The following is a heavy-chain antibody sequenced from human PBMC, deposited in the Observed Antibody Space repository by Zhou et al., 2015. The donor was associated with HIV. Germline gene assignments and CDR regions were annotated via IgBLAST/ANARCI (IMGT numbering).Heavy chain of an antibody. V-gene: IGHV1-8*01. CDR1: GYTFTNYD. J-gene: IGHJ3*01. D-gene: IGHD3-16*01. CDR2: MNTNNGRT. Sequence: QVQLMQSGAEVKKPGASVKVSCKASGYTFTNYDINWVRQATGQGLEWMGWMNTNNGRTGYAQKFQGRVTMTRETSTRTAYMELSSLRSEDTAVYYCARSNMNYDYALDLWGQGTKVIVS. CDR3: ARSNMNYDYALDL.